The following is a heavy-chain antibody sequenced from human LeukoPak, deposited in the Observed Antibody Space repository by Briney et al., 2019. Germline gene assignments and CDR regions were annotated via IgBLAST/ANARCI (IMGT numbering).Heavy chain of an antibody. CDR2: INPNSGGT. CDR3: ARVTAVAGTDY. CDR1: GYTFTGYY. Sequence: ASVKVSCKASGYTFTGYYMHWVRQAPGQGLEWMGWINPNSGGTNYAQKFQGRVTMTRDTSISTAYMELRSLRSDDTAVYYCARVTAVAGTDYWGQGTLVTVSS. V-gene: IGHV1-2*02. J-gene: IGHJ4*02. D-gene: IGHD6-19*01.